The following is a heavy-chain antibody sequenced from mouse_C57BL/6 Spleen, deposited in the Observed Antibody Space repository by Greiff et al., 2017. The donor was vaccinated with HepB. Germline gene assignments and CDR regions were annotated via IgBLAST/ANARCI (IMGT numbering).Heavy chain of an antibody. J-gene: IGHJ3*01. CDR1: GYSFTGYY. V-gene: IGHV1-42*01. Sequence: VQLQQPGPELVKPGASVKISCKASGYSFTGYYMNWVKQSPEKSLEWIGEINPSTGGTTYNQKFKAKATLTVDKSPSTAYMQLKSLTSEDSAVYYCALGHGFAYWGQGTLVTVSA. CDR2: INPSTGGT. CDR3: ALGHGFAY.